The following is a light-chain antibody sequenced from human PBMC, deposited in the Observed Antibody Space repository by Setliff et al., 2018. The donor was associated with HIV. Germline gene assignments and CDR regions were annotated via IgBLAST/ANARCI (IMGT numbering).Light chain of an antibody. J-gene: IGLJ1*01. CDR3: SSYTSTSTLV. V-gene: IGLV2-14*03. CDR2: DVS. CDR1: SSDVGSYKY. Sequence: QSALTQPASVSGSPGQSITISCTGTSSDVGSYKYVSWFQQHPGKVPKVMIYDVSNRPPGVSNRFSGSKSGNTASLTISGLQAEDEADYYCSSYTSTSTLVFGTGTKVTVL.